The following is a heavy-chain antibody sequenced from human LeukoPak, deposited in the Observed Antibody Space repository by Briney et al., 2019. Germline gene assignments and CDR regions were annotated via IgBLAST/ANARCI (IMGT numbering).Heavy chain of an antibody. D-gene: IGHD6-6*01. V-gene: IGHV3-11*04. CDR2: ISSSGSTI. CDR3: ARGQHSSSSNYMDV. Sequence: GGSLRLSCAASGFTLSNAWMNWVRQAPGKGLEWVSYISSSGSTIYYADSVKGRFTISRDNAKNSLYLQMNSLRAEDTAVYYCARGQHSSSSNYMDVWGKGTTVTVSS. CDR1: GFTLSNAW. J-gene: IGHJ6*03.